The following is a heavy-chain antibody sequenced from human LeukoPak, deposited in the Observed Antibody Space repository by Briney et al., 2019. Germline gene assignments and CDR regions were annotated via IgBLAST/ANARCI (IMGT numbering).Heavy chain of an antibody. V-gene: IGHV3-7*03. Sequence: PGESLRLSCAASGFTFTTYWMSWVRQAPGKGLEWVANIKQDGTEKYYVDSVKGRFTISRDNSRTMLFLQTNSLRADDTAVYYCAKDLVVGALDYWGQGTLVTVSS. D-gene: IGHD1-26*01. J-gene: IGHJ4*02. CDR1: GFTFTTYW. CDR3: AKDLVVGALDY. CDR2: IKQDGTEK.